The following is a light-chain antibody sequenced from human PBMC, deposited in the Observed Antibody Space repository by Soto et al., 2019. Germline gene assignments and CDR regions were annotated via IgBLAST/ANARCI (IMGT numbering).Light chain of an antibody. CDR3: QQYNKWVWT. V-gene: IGKV3-15*01. CDR1: QSVSSN. Sequence: AHTRSTVSAARRERSTLSCRASQSVSSNLAWYQQKPGQAHRLLIYGASTRATGIPARFSGSGSGTEFNLTISSLQSEDFAVYYCQQYNKWVWTFGQGTKVDIK. J-gene: IGKJ1*01. CDR2: GAS.